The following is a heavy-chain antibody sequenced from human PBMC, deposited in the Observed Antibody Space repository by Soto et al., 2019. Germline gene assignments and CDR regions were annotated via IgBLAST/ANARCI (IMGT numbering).Heavy chain of an antibody. CDR3: ARDPRTYYYDSSGSPIDY. D-gene: IGHD3-22*01. CDR2: ISVYSGNT. J-gene: IGHJ4*02. Sequence: GASVKASCKASGYTFNSYGISWVRQAPGQGLEWMGWISVYSGNTNYAQKVEGRVTLTADTATSTAYMELRSLRTDDTAVYYCARDPRTYYYDSSGSPIDYWGPGTLVTVSS. CDR1: GYTFNSYG. V-gene: IGHV1-18*04.